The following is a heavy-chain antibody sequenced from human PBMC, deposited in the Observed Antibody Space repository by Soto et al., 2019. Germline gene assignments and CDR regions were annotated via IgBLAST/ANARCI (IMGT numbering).Heavy chain of an antibody. CDR3: AREEDTATPLLRYYYYGMDV. CDR1: GGTFSSYA. V-gene: IGHV1-69*13. J-gene: IGHJ6*02. D-gene: IGHD5-18*01. CDR2: IIPIFGTA. Sequence: GASVKVSCKASGGTFSSYAISWVRQAPGQGLEWMGGIIPIFGTANYAQKFQGRVTITADESTSTAYMELSSLRSEDTAVYYCAREEDTATPLLRYYYYGMDVWGQGTTVTVSS.